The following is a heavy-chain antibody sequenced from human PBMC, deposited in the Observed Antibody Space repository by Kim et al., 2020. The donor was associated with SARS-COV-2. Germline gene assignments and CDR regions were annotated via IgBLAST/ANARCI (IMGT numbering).Heavy chain of an antibody. J-gene: IGHJ5*02. CDR1: GYTFTSYG. CDR3: AKAEAGMVRGVIMGNWFDP. Sequence: DSVKVSCKASGYTFTSYGISWVRQAPGQGLEWMGWISAYNGNTNYAQKLQGRVTMTTDTSTSTAYMELRSLRSDDTAVYYCAKAEAGMVRGVIMGNWFDPWGQGTLVTVSS. V-gene: IGHV1-18*01. CDR2: ISAYNGNT. D-gene: IGHD3-10*01.